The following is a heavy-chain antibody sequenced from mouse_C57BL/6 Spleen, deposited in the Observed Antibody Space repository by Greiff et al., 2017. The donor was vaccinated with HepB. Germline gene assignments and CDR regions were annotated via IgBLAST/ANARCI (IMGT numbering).Heavy chain of an antibody. Sequence: EVQLQQSGPELVKPGASVKISCKASGYTFTDYYMNWVKQSHGKSLEWIGDINPNNGGTSYNQKFKGKATLTVDKSSSTAYMELRSRTSEDSAVYYWARSGDWDYWGQGTTLTVSS. V-gene: IGHV1-26*01. CDR2: INPNNGGT. D-gene: IGHD3-1*01. CDR3: ARSGDWDY. CDR1: GYTFTDYY. J-gene: IGHJ2*01.